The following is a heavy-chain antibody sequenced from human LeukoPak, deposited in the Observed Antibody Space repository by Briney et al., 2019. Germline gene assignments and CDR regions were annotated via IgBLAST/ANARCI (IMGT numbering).Heavy chain of an antibody. CDR2: IRQDGSEK. CDR3: AIDGTAAGLYFDL. Sequence: GGSLRLSCAASGFIFSDYWVNWVRQAPGKGLEWVASIRQDGSEKTYVDSVKGRFTISRDNTKSSLYLQMSSLTAEDTAVYYCAIDGTAAGLYFDLWGQGTLVTVSS. J-gene: IGHJ4*01. D-gene: IGHD6-13*01. V-gene: IGHV3-7*01. CDR1: GFIFSDYW.